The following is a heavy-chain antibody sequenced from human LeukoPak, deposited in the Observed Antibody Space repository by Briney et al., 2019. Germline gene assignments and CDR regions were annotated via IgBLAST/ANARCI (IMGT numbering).Heavy chain of an antibody. CDR1: GGTFSSYA. V-gene: IGHV1-69*06. J-gene: IGHJ4*02. D-gene: IGHD2-8*01. CDR3: ARDNGRDRFDY. CDR2: IIPIFGTA. Sequence: SVKVSCKASGGTFSSYAISWVRQAPGQGLEWMGGIIPIFGTANYAQKFQGRVTITADKSTSTAYMEMSSLRSEDTAVYYCARDNGRDRFDYWGQGTLVTVSS.